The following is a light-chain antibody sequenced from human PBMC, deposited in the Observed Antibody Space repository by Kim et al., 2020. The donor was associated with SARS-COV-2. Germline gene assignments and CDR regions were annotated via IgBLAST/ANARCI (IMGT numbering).Light chain of an antibody. CDR2: DAS. CDR1: QTIITY. V-gene: IGKV1-39*01. Sequence: SASGGDGVTITCRASQTIITYLKWYQQKPGKAPKVLIYDASKMQRGVPSRFSGRGSGTDFTLTISSLQPEDFATYYCQQTYTTPYTFGQGTKLEI. CDR3: QQTYTTPYT. J-gene: IGKJ2*01.